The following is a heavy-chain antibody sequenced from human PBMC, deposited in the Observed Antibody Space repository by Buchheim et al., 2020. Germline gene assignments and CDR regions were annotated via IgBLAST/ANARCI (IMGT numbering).Heavy chain of an antibody. CDR2: IWYDGSNK. CDR1: GFTFSSYG. D-gene: IGHD6-13*01. V-gene: IGHV3-33*01. J-gene: IGHJ6*03. CDR3: ASGKGIAAAGTDYYYMDV. Sequence: QVQLVESGGGVVQPGRSLRLSCAASGFTFSSYGMHWVRQAPGKGLEWVAVIWYDGSNKYYADSVKGRFTISRDNSKNTLYLQMNSLRAEDTAVYYCASGKGIAAAGTDYYYMDVWGKGTT.